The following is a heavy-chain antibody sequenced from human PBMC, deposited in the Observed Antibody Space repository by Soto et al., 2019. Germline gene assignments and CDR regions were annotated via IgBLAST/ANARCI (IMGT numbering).Heavy chain of an antibody. J-gene: IGHJ6*02. D-gene: IGHD2-15*01. V-gene: IGHV4-30-4*01. Sequence: QVQLQESGPGLLKPSQTLSLTCTVSGGSISSGDYYWSWIRQPPGKGLEWLGHIFYSGSSYYNPSLKSRVNISLEMSKNQFSLRLSSVTAADTAVYYCARAEGGYCSGGSCYSGYYYYGMDVWGQGTTVTVSS. CDR3: ARAEGGYCSGGSCYSGYYYYGMDV. CDR1: GGSISSGDYY. CDR2: IFYSGSS.